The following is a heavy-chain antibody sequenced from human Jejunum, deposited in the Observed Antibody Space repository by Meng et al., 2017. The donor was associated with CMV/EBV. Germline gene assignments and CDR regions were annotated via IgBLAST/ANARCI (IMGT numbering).Heavy chain of an antibody. V-gene: IGHV3-23*01. D-gene: IGHD6-6*01. CDR2: ISGSGGSI. CDR1: GITFSNFA. CDR3: ANLYSSSHFDY. Sequence: AASGITFSNFAMSWVRRVPGKGLEWLSVISGSGGSIFYADSVKGRFTISRDNSKNTLYLQMNGLRAEDTAVYYCANLYSSSHFDYWGQGTLVTVSS. J-gene: IGHJ4*02.